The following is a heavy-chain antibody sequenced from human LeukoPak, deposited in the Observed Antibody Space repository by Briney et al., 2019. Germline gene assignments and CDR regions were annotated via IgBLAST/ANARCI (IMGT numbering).Heavy chain of an antibody. CDR1: GFTFSDYY. V-gene: IGHV3-11*01. Sequence: GGSLRLSCAASGFTFSDYYMSWIRQAPGKGLEWVSYISSSGSTIYYADSVKSRFTISRDNAKNSLYLQMNSLRAEDTAVYYCAREEFGTTVTSVYWGQGTLVTVSS. CDR2: ISSSGSTI. J-gene: IGHJ4*02. D-gene: IGHD4-17*01. CDR3: AREEFGTTVTSVY.